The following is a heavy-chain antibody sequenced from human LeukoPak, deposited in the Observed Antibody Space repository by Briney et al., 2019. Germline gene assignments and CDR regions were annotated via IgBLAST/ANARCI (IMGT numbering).Heavy chain of an antibody. V-gene: IGHV1-2*02. J-gene: IGHJ4*02. Sequence: GASVKDSCKASEYTFIGYYMHWVRQAPGQGLEWMGWINPNSGGTNYAQKFQGRVTMTTDTSINTASMELTRLRSNDTAVYYCARGGSGGYDSPLDYWGQGTLVSVSS. CDR2: INPNSGGT. CDR3: ARGGSGGYDSPLDY. CDR1: EYTFIGYY. D-gene: IGHD5-12*01.